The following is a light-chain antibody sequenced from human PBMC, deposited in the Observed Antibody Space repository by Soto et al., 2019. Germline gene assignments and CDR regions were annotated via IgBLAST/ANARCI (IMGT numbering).Light chain of an antibody. J-gene: IGKJ1*01. CDR1: QSINIW. Sequence: DIQMTQSPSTLSASVGDRVTITCRASQSINIWLAWYQQKPGKAPKLLIYKASSLESGVPSRFSGSGSGTEFTLTISSLQPDDFGTYYCQQYNDYSPWTFGQGTKVEIK. CDR3: QQYNDYSPWT. V-gene: IGKV1-5*03. CDR2: KAS.